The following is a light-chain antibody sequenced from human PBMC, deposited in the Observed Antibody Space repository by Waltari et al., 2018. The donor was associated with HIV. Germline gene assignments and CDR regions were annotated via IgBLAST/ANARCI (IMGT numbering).Light chain of an antibody. J-gene: IGLJ2*01. Sequence: SDELTQPPSVSVSPGQTASITCSGDKLGDKYVCWYQQKPGQSPVVVIYQDDKRPSGIPERFSGSNSGNKATLTISGTQAMDEADYYCQAWDSSTEVFGGGTKLTV. CDR1: KLGDKY. CDR3: QAWDSSTEV. V-gene: IGLV3-1*01. CDR2: QDD.